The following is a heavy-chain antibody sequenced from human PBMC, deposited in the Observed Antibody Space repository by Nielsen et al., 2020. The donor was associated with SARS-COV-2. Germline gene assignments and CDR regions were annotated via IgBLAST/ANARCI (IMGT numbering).Heavy chain of an antibody. D-gene: IGHD6-19*01. CDR3: ARDGMGEYSSGWYYFDY. Sequence: GESLKISCAASGFTFSSYGMHWVRQAPGKGLEWVAVIWYDGSNKYYADSVKGRFTISRDNSKNTLNLQMNSLRAEDTAVYYCARDGMGEYSSGWYYFDYWGQGTLVTVSS. J-gene: IGHJ4*02. CDR1: GFTFSSYG. V-gene: IGHV3-33*01. CDR2: IWYDGSNK.